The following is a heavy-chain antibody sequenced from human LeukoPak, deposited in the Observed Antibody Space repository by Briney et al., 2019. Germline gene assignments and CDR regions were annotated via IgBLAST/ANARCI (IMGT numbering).Heavy chain of an antibody. CDR1: GFTFSTYG. V-gene: IGHV3-23*01. J-gene: IGHJ3*02. CDR3: AKETSGGDAFDI. Sequence: GGSLRLSCEASGFTFSTYGMSWVRQAPGKGLEWVSAISGSGGSTYYADSVKGRFAISRDNSKNTLYLQMNSLRAEDTAVYYCAKETSGGDAFDIWGQGTMVTVSS. CDR2: ISGSGGST. D-gene: IGHD3-10*01.